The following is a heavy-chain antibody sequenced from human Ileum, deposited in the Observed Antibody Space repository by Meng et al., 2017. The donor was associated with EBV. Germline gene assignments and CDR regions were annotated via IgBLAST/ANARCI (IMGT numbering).Heavy chain of an antibody. CDR2: IYHSGST. CDR3: ARDFGPHQLWY. V-gene: IGHV4-4*02. D-gene: IGHD3-16*01. J-gene: IGHJ4*02. Sequence: QGHLQESGPGRVKPAGHLSLPCSVSGGSISRSNWLSWVHQPPGKGLEWIGEIYHSGSTNYNPSLKSRVTISVDKSKNQFSLKLSSVTAADTAVYYCARDFGPHQLWYWGQGTLVTVSS. CDR1: GGSISRSNW.